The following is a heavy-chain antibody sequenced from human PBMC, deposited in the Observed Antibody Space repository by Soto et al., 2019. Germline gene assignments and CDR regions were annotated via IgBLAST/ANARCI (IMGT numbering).Heavy chain of an antibody. J-gene: IGHJ5*02. D-gene: IGHD3-3*01. CDR2: INHSGST. Sequence: QVQLQQWGAGLLKPSETLSLTCAVYGGSFSGYYWSWIRQHPGKGLEWIGEINHSGSTNYNPSLKSRVAIAVDTSKNHFALKLSSVTAASTDVYYWARCRTSKYGVRRNWFDPWGQGTLVTVSS. CDR1: GGSFSGYY. CDR3: ARCRTSKYGVRRNWFDP. V-gene: IGHV4-34*01.